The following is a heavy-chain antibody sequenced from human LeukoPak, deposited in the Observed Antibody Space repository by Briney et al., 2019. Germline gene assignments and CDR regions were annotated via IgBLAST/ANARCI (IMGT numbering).Heavy chain of an antibody. V-gene: IGHV3-7*01. J-gene: IGHJ4*02. Sequence: GGSLRLSCAASGFTFSSYWRSWVRQAPGKGLEWVANIKQDGGEKYYVDSVEGRFTISRDNAKNSLYLQMNSLRAEDTAVYYCARDPIGYSSGWYGDYWGQGTLVTVSS. CDR3: ARDPIGYSSGWYGDY. D-gene: IGHD6-19*01. CDR1: GFTFSSYW. CDR2: IKQDGGEK.